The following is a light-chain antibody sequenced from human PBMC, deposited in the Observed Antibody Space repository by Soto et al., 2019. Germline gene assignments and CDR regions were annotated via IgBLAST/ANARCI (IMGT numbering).Light chain of an antibody. J-gene: IGKJ1*01. V-gene: IGKV1-17*03. CDR2: AAS. CDR1: QGISTY. Sequence: DIQMTQSPSAMSASVGDRVTITCRASQGISTYLAWFQQKPGKAPKRLIYAASSLQSGVPSRFSGSGSGTEFTLTISSLQPEDFATYYCLQHNTYPRTFGQGTKVEIK. CDR3: LQHNTYPRT.